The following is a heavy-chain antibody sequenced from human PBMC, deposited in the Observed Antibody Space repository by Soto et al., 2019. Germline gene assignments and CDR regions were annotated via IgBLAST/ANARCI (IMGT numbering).Heavy chain of an antibody. Sequence: ARAKLSCKAFGYTITSYGISWVRQAPGQGLEWMGWISAYNGNTNYAQKLQGRVTMTTDTSTSTAYMELRSLRSDDTAVYYCVAGYASYYYYGMDVWGQGTTVTVSS. CDR3: VAGYASYYYYGMDV. J-gene: IGHJ6*02. CDR1: GYTITSYG. V-gene: IGHV1-18*01. D-gene: IGHD5-12*01. CDR2: ISAYNGNT.